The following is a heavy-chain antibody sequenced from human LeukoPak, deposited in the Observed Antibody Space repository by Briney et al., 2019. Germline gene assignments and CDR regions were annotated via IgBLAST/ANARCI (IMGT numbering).Heavy chain of an antibody. Sequence: SETRSLTCTVSGGSISSYYWSWLRQPPGKGLEWIGYIYYSGSTNYNPSLKSRVTISVDTSKNQFSLKLSSVTAADTAVYYCARVRGEMATDYWGQGTLVTVSS. D-gene: IGHD5-24*01. V-gene: IGHV4-59*01. CDR2: IYYSGST. CDR1: GGSISSYY. CDR3: ARVRGEMATDY. J-gene: IGHJ4*02.